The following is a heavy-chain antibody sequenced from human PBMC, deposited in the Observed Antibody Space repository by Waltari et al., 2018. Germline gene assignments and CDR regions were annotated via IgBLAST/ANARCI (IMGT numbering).Heavy chain of an antibody. J-gene: IGHJ2*01. CDR3: ARVKGGYGGWYFDL. D-gene: IGHD5-12*01. CDR1: GGSISSGSYY. Sequence: QVQLQESGPGLVKPSQTLSLTCTVSGGSISSGSYYWSWIRQPAGKGLEWIGRIYTSGSTNYNPSLKSRVTISVDTSKNQFSLKLSSVTAADTAVYYCARVKGGYGGWYFDLWGRGTLVTVSS. CDR2: IYTSGST. V-gene: IGHV4-61*02.